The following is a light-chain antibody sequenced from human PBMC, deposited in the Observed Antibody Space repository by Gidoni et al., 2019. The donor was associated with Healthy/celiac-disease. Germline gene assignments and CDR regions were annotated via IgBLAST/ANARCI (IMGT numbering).Light chain of an antibody. CDR1: SSDVGGYNY. J-gene: IGLJ2*01. Sequence: QSALTQPASVSWSPGQSITISCTGTSSDVGGYNYVSWYQQHPGKAPKLMIYEVSNRPSGVSTRFSGSKSGNTASLTISGLQAEDEADYYCSSYTSSSTPVVFGGGTKLTVL. V-gene: IGLV2-14*01. CDR2: EVS. CDR3: SSYTSSSTPVV.